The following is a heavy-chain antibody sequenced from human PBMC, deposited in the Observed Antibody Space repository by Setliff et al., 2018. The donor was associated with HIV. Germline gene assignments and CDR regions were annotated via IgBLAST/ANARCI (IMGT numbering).Heavy chain of an antibody. J-gene: IGHJ4*02. CDR2: IYHSGST. V-gene: IGHV4-38-2*02. D-gene: IGHD3-22*01. CDR1: GYSISSGYY. Sequence: SETLSLTCTVSGYSISSGYYWGWIRQPPGKGLEWIGSIYHSGSTYYNPSLKSRVTISVDTSKNQFPLKLSSVTAADTAVYYCARDYYDSSGGTGYWGQGTLVTVSS. CDR3: ARDYYDSSGGTGY.